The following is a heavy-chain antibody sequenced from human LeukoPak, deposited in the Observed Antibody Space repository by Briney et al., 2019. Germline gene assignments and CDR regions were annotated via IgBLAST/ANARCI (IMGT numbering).Heavy chain of an antibody. D-gene: IGHD3-10*01. Sequence: SETLSLTCTVSGGSISSGGYYWSWIRQPPGKGLEWIGYIYHSGSTYYNPSLKSRVTISVDKSKNQFSLKLSSVTAADTAVYYCSLNYYGSGSYLEAETPFDYWGQGTLVTVSS. V-gene: IGHV4-30-2*01. CDR3: SLNYYGSGSYLEAETPFDY. CDR2: IYHSGST. CDR1: GGSISSGGYY. J-gene: IGHJ4*02.